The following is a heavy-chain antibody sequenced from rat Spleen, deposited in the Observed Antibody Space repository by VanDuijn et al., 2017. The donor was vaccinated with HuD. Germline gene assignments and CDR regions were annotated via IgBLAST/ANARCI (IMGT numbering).Heavy chain of an antibody. D-gene: IGHD1-9*01. CDR2: ISSDGRRN. CDR1: GFTFSSFP. J-gene: IGHJ2*01. Sequence: EVQLVESGGGLVQPGRSLKLSCAASGFTFSSFPMAWVRQAPKKGLEWVATISSDGRRNYYRDSVKGRFTISRDNAKSTLSLQMDSLRSEDTATYYCARRHYGYTDYFDYWGQGVMVTVSS. V-gene: IGHV5-29*01. CDR3: ARRHYGYTDYFDY.